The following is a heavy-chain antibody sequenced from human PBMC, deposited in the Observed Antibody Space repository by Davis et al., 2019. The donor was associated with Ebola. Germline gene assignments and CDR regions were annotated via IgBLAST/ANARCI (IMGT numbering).Heavy chain of an antibody. CDR3: ARDGRIAAAAQDL. V-gene: IGHV3-66*01. D-gene: IGHD6-13*01. J-gene: IGHJ4*02. CDR1: GFTVSSNY. CDR2: IYSGGST. Sequence: ESLKISCAASGFTVSSNYMSWVRQAPGKGLEWVSVIYSGGSTYYADSVKGRFTISRDNSKNTLYLQMNSLRAEDTAVYYCARDGRIAAAAQDLWGQGTLVTVSS.